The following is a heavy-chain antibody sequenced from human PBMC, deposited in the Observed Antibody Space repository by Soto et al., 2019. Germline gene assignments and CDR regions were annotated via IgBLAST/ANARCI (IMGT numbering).Heavy chain of an antibody. D-gene: IGHD6-6*01. J-gene: IGHJ2*01. Sequence: SETLSLTCAVYGGSFSGYYWSWIRQPPGKGLEWIGEINHSGSTNYNPSLKSRVTISVDTSKNQFSLKLSSVTAADTAVYYCARVGSSSLENWYFDLWGRGTLVTVSS. CDR2: INHSGST. CDR3: ARVGSSSLENWYFDL. V-gene: IGHV4-34*01. CDR1: GGSFSGYY.